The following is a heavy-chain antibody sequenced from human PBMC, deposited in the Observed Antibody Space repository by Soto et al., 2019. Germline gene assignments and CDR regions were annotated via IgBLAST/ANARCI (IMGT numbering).Heavy chain of an antibody. CDR3: ARIIVGATGVFDY. CDR1: GYTFTGYY. CDR2: INPNSGGT. Sequence: QVQLVQSGAEVKKPGASLKVSCKASGYTFTGYYMHWVRQAPGQGLEWMGWINPNSGGTKYAQRFQGRVTMTRDTSISTAYMELNRLRSDDTAMYYCARIIVGATGVFDYWGQGRLVTVSS. J-gene: IGHJ4*02. V-gene: IGHV1-2*02. D-gene: IGHD1-26*01.